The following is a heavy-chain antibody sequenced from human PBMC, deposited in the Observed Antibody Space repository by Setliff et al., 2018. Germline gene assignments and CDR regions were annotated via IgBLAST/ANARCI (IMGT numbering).Heavy chain of an antibody. CDR2: IFPTAGA. CDR1: GGSISNYY. D-gene: IGHD3-22*01. V-gene: IGHV4-4*08. J-gene: IGHJ4*02. Sequence: KPSETLSLTCTVSGGSISNYYWSWVRQPPGNGLEWIAYIFPTAGAIYNPSLKRRVTVSLGTSKNQFSLKLSSVTAADTAVYYCARGSYYDSSGYSPDFFDYWGQGTLVTVSS. CDR3: ARGSYYDSSGYSPDFFDY.